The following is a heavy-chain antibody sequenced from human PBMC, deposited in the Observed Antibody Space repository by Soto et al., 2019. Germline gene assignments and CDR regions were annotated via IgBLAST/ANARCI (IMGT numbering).Heavy chain of an antibody. CDR1: GGSISSSNW. D-gene: IGHD2-2*01. CDR3: ARALYCSSTSCYGGSPGGYSSSWKYFDY. J-gene: IGHJ4*02. V-gene: IGHV4-4*02. Sequence: PSETLSLTCAVSGGSISSSNWWSWVRQPPGKGLEWIGEIYHSGSTNYNPSLKSRVTISVDKSKNQFSLKLSSVTAADTAVYYCARALYCSSTSCYGGSPGGYSSSWKYFDYWGQGTLVTVSS. CDR2: IYHSGST.